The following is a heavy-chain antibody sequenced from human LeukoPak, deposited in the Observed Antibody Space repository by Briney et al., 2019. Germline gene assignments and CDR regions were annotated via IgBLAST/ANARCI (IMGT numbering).Heavy chain of an antibody. V-gene: IGHV1-2*02. CDR1: GYTFTGYY. CDR3: ARVMAAAGTFFFDY. J-gene: IGHJ4*02. D-gene: IGHD6-13*01. CDR2: INPNSGGT. Sequence: GASVKVSCKASGYTFTGYYMHWVRQAPGQGLEWMGWINPNSGGTNYAQKFQGRVTMTRDTSISTAYMELSRLRSDDTAVYYCARVMAAAGTFFFDYWGQGTLVTVSS.